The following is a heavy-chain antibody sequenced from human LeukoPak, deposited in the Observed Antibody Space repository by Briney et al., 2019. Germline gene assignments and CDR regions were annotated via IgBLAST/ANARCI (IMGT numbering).Heavy chain of an antibody. J-gene: IGHJ4*02. CDR3: ARDKPVAVTGFDY. Sequence: SGGSLRLSCAVSGFTFSDYYMSWIRQAPGKGLEWVSYISSSSSYIYYADSVKGRFTISRDNAKNSLYLQMNSLRAEDTAVYYCARDKPVAVTGFDYWGQGTLVTVSS. CDR1: GFTFSDYY. CDR2: ISSSSSYI. D-gene: IGHD6-19*01. V-gene: IGHV3-11*06.